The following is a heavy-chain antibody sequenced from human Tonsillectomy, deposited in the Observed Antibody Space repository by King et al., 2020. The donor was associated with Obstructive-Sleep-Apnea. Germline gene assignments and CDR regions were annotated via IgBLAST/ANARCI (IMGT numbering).Heavy chain of an antibody. D-gene: IGHD5-24*01. CDR1: GGSISSTNW. CDR2: IHHSGST. V-gene: IGHV4-4*02. CDR3: ARVTWRPYYYGMDV. J-gene: IGHJ6*02. Sequence: HVQLQESGPGLVKPSGTLSLTCAVSGGSISSTNWWSWVRQPPGKGLRWIGEIHHSGSTNYNPSLKSRVTISVDKSKNQFSLKLSSVTAADTAVYYCARVTWRPYYYGMDVWGQGTTVTVSS.